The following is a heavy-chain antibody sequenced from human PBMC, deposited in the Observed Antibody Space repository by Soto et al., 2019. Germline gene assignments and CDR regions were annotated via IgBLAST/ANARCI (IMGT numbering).Heavy chain of an antibody. CDR2: IYYSGST. CDR3: ARSPINGTTLPDY. D-gene: IGHD1-7*01. Sequence: SETLSLTCTVSGGSISSGDYYWSWIRQPPGKGLGWIGSIYYSGSTYYNPSLKSRVTISVDTSKNQFSLKLSSVTAADSAVYYCARSPINGTTLPDYWGQGTLVTVSS. V-gene: IGHV4-30-4*02. CDR1: GGSISSGDYY. J-gene: IGHJ4*02.